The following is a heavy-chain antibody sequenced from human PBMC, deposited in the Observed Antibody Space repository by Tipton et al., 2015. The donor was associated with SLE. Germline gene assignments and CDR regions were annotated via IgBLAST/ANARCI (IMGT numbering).Heavy chain of an antibody. J-gene: IGHJ4*02. D-gene: IGHD3-10*01. Sequence: LSLTCAASGFTVSSNYMSWVRQAPGKGLEWVSVIYSGGSTYYADSVKGRFTISRDNSKNTLYLQMNSLRAEDTAVYYCARDRGKSWVFLDHWGPGTLVTVSS. CDR2: IYSGGST. CDR1: GFTVSSNY. CDR3: ARDRGKSWVFLDH. V-gene: IGHV3-66*02.